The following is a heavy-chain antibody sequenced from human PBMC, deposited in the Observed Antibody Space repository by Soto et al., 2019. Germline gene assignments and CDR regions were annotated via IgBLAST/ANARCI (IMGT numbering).Heavy chain of an antibody. D-gene: IGHD2-21*01. CDR1: GFTFNIAA. Sequence: EVQLVDSGGGLVQPGGSLKLSCAASGFTFNIAAIHWVRQASGKGLEWVGLITNKANGYATAYAPSVKGRITVSRDDSKNMAFLQMNRLKTEDTAVYYGASQGVALELDFWGQGTLVTVSS. V-gene: IGHV3-73*01. CDR3: ASQGVALELDF. J-gene: IGHJ4*02. CDR2: ITNKANGYAT.